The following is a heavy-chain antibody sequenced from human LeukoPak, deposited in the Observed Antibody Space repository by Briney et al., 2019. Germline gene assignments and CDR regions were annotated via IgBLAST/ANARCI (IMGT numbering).Heavy chain of an antibody. CDR3: ARRIIVATIDS. CDR2: IHDDGRT. V-gene: IGHV4-39*01. CDR1: GGSMSDSIT. D-gene: IGHD5-12*01. Sequence: PSETLSLTCSVSGGSMSDSITWGWVRQPPGKGLEWLANIHDDGRTAPNPSLRSRLTISQDRSKNQFSLKVSSVTAADTAVYYCARRIIVATIDSWGQGTLVTVSS. J-gene: IGHJ4*02.